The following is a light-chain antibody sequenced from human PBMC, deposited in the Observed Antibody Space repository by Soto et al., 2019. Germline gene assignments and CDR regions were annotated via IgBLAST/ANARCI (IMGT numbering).Light chain of an antibody. CDR3: QQYNNWPPWT. Sequence: EIVMTQSPATLSVSPGERATLSCRASQSVSSNLAWYQQTPGQAPRLLIYGASTRATCIPARFSGSGSGTEFTLTISSLQSEDFTFYYCQQYNNWPPWTFGQGTKLEI. CDR2: GAS. V-gene: IGKV3-15*01. J-gene: IGKJ2*02. CDR1: QSVSSN.